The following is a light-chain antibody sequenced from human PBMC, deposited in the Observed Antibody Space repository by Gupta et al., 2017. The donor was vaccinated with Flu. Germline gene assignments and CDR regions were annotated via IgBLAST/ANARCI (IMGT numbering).Light chain of an antibody. CDR2: DVS. CDR1: SSDVGGYNY. Sequence: SITMSCTGTSSDVGGYNYVSWYQQHPGKAPKLMIYDVSNRPSGVSNRFSGSKSGNTASLTISGLQAEDEADYYCSSYTRSSTPVFGGGTKLTVL. J-gene: IGLJ2*01. V-gene: IGLV2-14*04. CDR3: SSYTRSSTPV.